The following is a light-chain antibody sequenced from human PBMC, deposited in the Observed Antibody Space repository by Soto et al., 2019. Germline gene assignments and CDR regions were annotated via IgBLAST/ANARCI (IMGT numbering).Light chain of an antibody. CDR2: DVS. Sequence: QSALTQSASVSGSPGQSITISCTGTSSDVGRYNYVSWYQQHPGKAPKLMIYDVSNRPSGVSNRFSGSKSGNTASLTISGLRPEDEADYYCSSYTSSNTLVFGGGTKLTVL. CDR1: SSDVGRYNY. CDR3: SSYTSSNTLV. J-gene: IGLJ2*01. V-gene: IGLV2-14*03.